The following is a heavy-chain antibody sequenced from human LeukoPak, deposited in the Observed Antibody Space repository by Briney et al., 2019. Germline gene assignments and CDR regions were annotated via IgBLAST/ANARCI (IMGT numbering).Heavy chain of an antibody. J-gene: IGHJ4*02. V-gene: IGHV3-30-3*01. CDR1: GFTFSSYA. CDR3: KSGGAAPGSFDY. CDR2: ISYDGSNK. Sequence: GGSLSLSCAASGFTFSSYAMHWVRRAPGKGLEWVAVISYDGSNKYYADSVKGRFTISRDNSKNTLYLQMNSLRAEDTAVYYCKSGGAAPGSFDYWGQGTLVTVSP. D-gene: IGHD1-1*01.